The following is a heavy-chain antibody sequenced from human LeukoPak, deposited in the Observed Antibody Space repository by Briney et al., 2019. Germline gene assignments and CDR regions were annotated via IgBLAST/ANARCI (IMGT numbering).Heavy chain of an antibody. CDR3: ATIAAAGTSD. V-gene: IGHV4-34*01. CDR1: GGSFSGYY. CDR2: INHSGST. J-gene: IGHJ4*02. D-gene: IGHD6-13*01. Sequence: SETLSLTCADYGGSFSGYYWSWIHQPPGKGLEWIGEINHSGSTNYNPSLKSRVTISVDTSKNQFSLKLSSVTAADTAVYYCATIAAAGTSDWGQGTLVTVSS.